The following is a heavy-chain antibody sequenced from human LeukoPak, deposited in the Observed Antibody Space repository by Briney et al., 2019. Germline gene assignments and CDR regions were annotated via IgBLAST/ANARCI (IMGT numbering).Heavy chain of an antibody. CDR2: ISAYNGNT. CDR1: GYTFTSYG. D-gene: IGHD3-16*02. Sequence: ASVKVSCKASGYTFTSYGISWVRQAPGQGLEWMGWISAYNGNTNYAQKLQGRVTMTADTSTSTAYMELRSLRSDDTDVYYCAREDDYVWGSYRSFDYWGQGTLVTVSS. CDR3: AREDDYVWGSYRSFDY. V-gene: IGHV1-18*01. J-gene: IGHJ4*02.